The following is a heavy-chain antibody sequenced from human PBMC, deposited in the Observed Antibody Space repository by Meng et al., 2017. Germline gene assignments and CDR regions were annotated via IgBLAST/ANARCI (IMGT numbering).Heavy chain of an antibody. CDR3: ATYYGGNPGGNY. CDR2: INPNSGGT. Sequence: QGQLVQSGAEVKKPGGQVKVPCKASGYTFTGYYMHWVRQAPGQGLEWMGRINPNSGGTNYAQKFQGRVTMTRDTSISTAYMELSRLRSDDTAVYYCATYYGGNPGGNYWGQGTLVTVSS. V-gene: IGHV1-2*06. D-gene: IGHD4-23*01. CDR1: GYTFTGYY. J-gene: IGHJ4*02.